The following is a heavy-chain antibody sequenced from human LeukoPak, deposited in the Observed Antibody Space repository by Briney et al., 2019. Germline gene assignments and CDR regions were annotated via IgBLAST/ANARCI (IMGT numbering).Heavy chain of an antibody. CDR1: GFTFTSYG. V-gene: IGHV3-30*18. CDR2: ISFDGSTE. D-gene: IGHD1-26*01. Sequence: GGSLCLSCAASGFTFTSYGTHGVREAPDKGLEWVAGISFDGSTEDYAVSVKGRFPISRYNYRNTLYLQMNSLKSEDSAIYYCAKDWRRSGTYWYQFDNWGQGILVTVSS. J-gene: IGHJ4*02. CDR3: AKDWRRSGTYWYQFDN.